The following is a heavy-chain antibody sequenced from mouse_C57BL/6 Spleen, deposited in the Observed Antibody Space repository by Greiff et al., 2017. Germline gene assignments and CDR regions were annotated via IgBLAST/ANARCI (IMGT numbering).Heavy chain of an antibody. CDR2: ISSGSSTI. J-gene: IGHJ4*01. CDR3: ARKVGYAMDY. Sequence: EVKVVESGGGLVKPGGSLKLSCAASGFTFSDYGMHWVRQAPEKGLEWVAYISSGSSTIYYAGTVKGRFTISRDNAKNTLFLQMTSLRSEDTAMYYCARKVGYAMDYWGKGTSVTVSS. V-gene: IGHV5-17*01. CDR1: GFTFSDYG. D-gene: IGHD1-3*01.